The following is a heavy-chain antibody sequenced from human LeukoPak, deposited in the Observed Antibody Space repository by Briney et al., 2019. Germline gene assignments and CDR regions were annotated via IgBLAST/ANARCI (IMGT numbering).Heavy chain of an antibody. CDR1: GYTFTGYY. D-gene: IGHD2-2*01. V-gene: IGHV1-69*02. Sequence: GASVKVSCKASGYTFTGYYMHWVRQAPGQGLEWMGRIIPILGIANYAQKFQGRVTITADKSTSTAYMELSSLRSEDTAVYYCASASRGYTAAEFDYWGQGTLVTVSS. J-gene: IGHJ4*02. CDR3: ASASRGYTAAEFDY. CDR2: IIPILGIA.